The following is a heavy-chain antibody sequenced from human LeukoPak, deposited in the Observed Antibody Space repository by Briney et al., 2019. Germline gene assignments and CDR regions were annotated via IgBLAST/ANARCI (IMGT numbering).Heavy chain of an antibody. V-gene: IGHV3-23*01. CDR1: GFTFSNYD. J-gene: IGHJ4*02. CDR3: AKDMRPRVVVTHFDY. CDR2: ISGSGGST. Sequence: SGGSLRLSCGASGFTFSNYDMSWVRQAPGKGLEWVSAISGSGGSTYYADSVRGRFTISRDNSKNTMYLQMNSLRAEDTAVYYCAKDMRPRVVVTHFDYWGQGTLVTVSS. D-gene: IGHD3-22*01.